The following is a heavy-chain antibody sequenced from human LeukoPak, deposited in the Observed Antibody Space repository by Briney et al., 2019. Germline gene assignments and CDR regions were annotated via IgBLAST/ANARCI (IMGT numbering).Heavy chain of an antibody. CDR3: ARTGGSQGGNY. Sequence: GGSLRLSCAASGFTFSSYAMSWGLQAPGKWLEWVSAIIVSPGSTYYADSLKGRFTISRDNSKNTLYLQMNSLRAEDTAVYYCARTGGSQGGNYWGQGTLVTVSS. D-gene: IGHD1-26*01. V-gene: IGHV3-23*01. J-gene: IGHJ4*02. CDR2: IIVSPGST. CDR1: GFTFSSYA.